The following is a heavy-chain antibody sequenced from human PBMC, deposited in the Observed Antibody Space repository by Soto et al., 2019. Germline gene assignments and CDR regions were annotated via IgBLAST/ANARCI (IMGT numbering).Heavy chain of an antibody. V-gene: IGHV4-4*02. CDR3: AHTIGAGSYVPY. CDR2: IHHSGNT. D-gene: IGHD3-10*01. J-gene: IGHJ4*02. CDR1: GDSIGNNNW. Sequence: QVQLQESGPGLVKPSGTLSLTCAVSGDSIGNNNWWSWVRQPPGKGLEWIGGIHHSGNTNYNPSLKSRVSMSVEKSKNQFSLNLRSVTAADTAVYYCAHTIGAGSYVPYWGQGNLVTVSS.